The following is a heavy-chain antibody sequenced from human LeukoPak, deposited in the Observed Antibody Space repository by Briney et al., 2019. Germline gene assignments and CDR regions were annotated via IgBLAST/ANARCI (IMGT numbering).Heavy chain of an antibody. Sequence: GGSLRLPCAALDSTFSVYGMPGFGQAPGKGLEWATVIWNDGINQYYADSVKGRFTISRDNSKSTLYLQMNSLRAEDTAVYYCARDSAYCGGDCHNWFDPWGQGTLVTVSS. CDR2: IWNDGINQ. V-gene: IGHV3-33*01. CDR3: ARDSAYCGGDCHNWFDP. J-gene: IGHJ5*02. CDR1: DSTFSVYG. D-gene: IGHD2-21*02.